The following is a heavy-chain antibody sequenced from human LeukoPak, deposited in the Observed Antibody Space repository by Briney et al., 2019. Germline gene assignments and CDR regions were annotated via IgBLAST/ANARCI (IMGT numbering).Heavy chain of an antibody. J-gene: IGHJ4*02. CDR1: GYTFTSYY. Sequence: ASVKVSCKASGYTFTSYYVHWVRQAPGQGLEWMGIINPSGGSTTYAQKFQGRVTMTRDTSTSTVYMELSSLRSEDTAVYYCARAAGGNRSDYWGQGTLVTVSS. CDR2: INPSGGST. V-gene: IGHV1-46*01. D-gene: IGHD4-23*01. CDR3: ARAAGGNRSDY.